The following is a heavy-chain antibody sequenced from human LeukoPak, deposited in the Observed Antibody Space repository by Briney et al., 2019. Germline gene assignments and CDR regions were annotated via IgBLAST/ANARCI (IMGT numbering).Heavy chain of an antibody. CDR3: ARHSRKYQLLSKGSHWFDP. CDR2: IYYSGST. V-gene: IGHV4-39*01. D-gene: IGHD2-2*01. CDR1: GGSISSSSYY. J-gene: IGHJ5*02. Sequence: SETLSLTCTVSGGSISSSSYYWGWIRQPPGKGLEWIGSIYYSGSTYYNPSLKSRVTISVDTSKNQFSLKLSSVTAADTAVYYCARHSRKYQLLSKGSHWFDPWGQGTLVVVSS.